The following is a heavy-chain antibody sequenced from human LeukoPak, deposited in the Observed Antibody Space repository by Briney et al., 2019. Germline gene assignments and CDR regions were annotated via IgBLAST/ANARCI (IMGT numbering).Heavy chain of an antibody. CDR3: AKDLGTAMVIKHGMDV. V-gene: IGHV3-9*01. J-gene: IGHJ6*02. CDR1: GFTFDDYA. D-gene: IGHD5-18*01. CDR2: ISWNSGSI. Sequence: GGSLRLSCAASGFTFDDYAMHWVRQAPGKGLEWVSGISWNSGSIGYADSVKGRFTISRDNAKNSLYLQMNSLRAEDTALYYCAKDLGTAMVIKHGMDVWGQGTTVTVSS.